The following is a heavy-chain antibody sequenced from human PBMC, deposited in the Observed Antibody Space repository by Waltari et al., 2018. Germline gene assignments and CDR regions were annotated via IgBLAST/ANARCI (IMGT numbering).Heavy chain of an antibody. CDR2: IKNDGSAK. Sequence: EVHLVESGGGLVQPGGSLGLSCAASGFTFSSYDMNWVRQAPGKGLEWVANIKNDGSAKYFVDSVKGRFTISRDNAQNSVYLQMNGLRAEDTAVYYCVKGYRFLDRWGQGTLVTVSS. J-gene: IGHJ5*02. CDR3: VKGYRFLDR. CDR1: GFTFSSYD. D-gene: IGHD6-13*01. V-gene: IGHV3-7*01.